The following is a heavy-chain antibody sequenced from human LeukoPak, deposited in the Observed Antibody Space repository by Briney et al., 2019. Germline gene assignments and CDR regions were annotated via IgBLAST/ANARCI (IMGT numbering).Heavy chain of an antibody. CDR3: TIWTDYGGNGGDY. CDR2: IKSKTDGGTT. J-gene: IGHJ4*02. D-gene: IGHD4-23*01. V-gene: IGHV3-15*01. CDR1: GFTFSNAW. Sequence: GGSLRLSCAASGFTFSNAWMSWVRQAPGKGLEWVGRIKSKTDGGTTDYAAPVKGRFTISRDDSKNTLYLQMNSLKTEDTAVYYCTIWTDYGGNGGDYWGQGTLVTVSS.